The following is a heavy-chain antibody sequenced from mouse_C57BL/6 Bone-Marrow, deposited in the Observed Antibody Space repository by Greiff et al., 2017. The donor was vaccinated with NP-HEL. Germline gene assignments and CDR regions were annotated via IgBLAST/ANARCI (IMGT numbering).Heavy chain of an antibody. Sequence: EVQLVESGGGLVKPGGSLKLSCAASGFTFSSYAMSWVRQTPEKRLEWVATISDGGSYTYYPDNVKGRFTISRDNAKNNLYLQMSHLKSEDTAMYYCARSQGSWGKGTTLTVSS. CDR2: ISDGGSYT. V-gene: IGHV5-4*01. CDR1: GFTFSSYA. CDR3: ARSQGS. J-gene: IGHJ2*01.